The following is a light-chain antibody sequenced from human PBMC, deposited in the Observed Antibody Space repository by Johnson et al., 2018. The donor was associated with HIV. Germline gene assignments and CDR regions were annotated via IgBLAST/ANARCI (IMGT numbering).Light chain of an antibody. CDR3: GTWDSSLSAEV. V-gene: IGLV1-51*01. CDR1: SSNIGNNY. J-gene: IGLJ1*01. Sequence: QSVLTQPPSVSAAPGQKVTISCSGSSSNIGNNYVSWYQQLPGTAPKLLIYDNNKRPSGIPDRFSGSKSVTSATLGITGLQTGDAADYYCGTWDSSLSAEVFGTGTKVTVL. CDR2: DNN.